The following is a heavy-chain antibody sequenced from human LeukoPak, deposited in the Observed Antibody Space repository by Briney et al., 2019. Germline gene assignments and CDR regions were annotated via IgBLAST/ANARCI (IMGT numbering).Heavy chain of an antibody. J-gene: IGHJ4*02. CDR3: ASEVGVPRGLNY. CDR1: GGTFSSYA. V-gene: IGHV1-2*02. Sequence: RASVKVSCKASGGTFSSYAISWVRQAPGQGLEWMGWINPNSGGTNYAQKFQGRVTMTRDTSISTAYMELSRLRSDDTAVYYCASEVGVPRGLNYWGQGTLVTVSS. CDR2: INPNSGGT. D-gene: IGHD1-26*01.